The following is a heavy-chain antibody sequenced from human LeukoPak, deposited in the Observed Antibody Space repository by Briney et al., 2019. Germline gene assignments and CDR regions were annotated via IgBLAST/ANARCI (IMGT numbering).Heavy chain of an antibody. CDR1: GFTFSSYA. V-gene: IGHV3-23*01. Sequence: GSLRLSCAASGFTFSSYAMSWVRQAPRKGLEWVPAISGSGGSTFYADFVKGRFTISRDNDKTSLYLQMNSLRAEDTAVYYCARCYYDSSGYYYVSDYYYYYMDVWDKGTTVTVSS. J-gene: IGHJ6*03. D-gene: IGHD3-22*01. CDR3: ARCYYDSSGYYYVSDYYYYYMDV. CDR2: ISGSGGST.